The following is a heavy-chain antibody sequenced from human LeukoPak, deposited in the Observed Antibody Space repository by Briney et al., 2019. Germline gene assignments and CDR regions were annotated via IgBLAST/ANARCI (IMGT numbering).Heavy chain of an antibody. Sequence: GGSLRLSCAASGFTFSTYWMTWVRQAPGKGLEWVANLNPDGSDKYYVDSVKGRFTISRDNAKSSLYLQMSSLRVEDTAVYYCARDAYTSASDSWGQGTLVSVSS. CDR3: ARDAYTSASDS. V-gene: IGHV3-7*01. CDR2: LNPDGSDK. CDR1: GFTFSTYW. J-gene: IGHJ5*01. D-gene: IGHD3-16*01.